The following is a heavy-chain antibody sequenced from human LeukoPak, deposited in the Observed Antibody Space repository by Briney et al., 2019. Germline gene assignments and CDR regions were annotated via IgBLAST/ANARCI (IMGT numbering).Heavy chain of an antibody. CDR3: ARPRLEYCSGGSCFDAFDI. V-gene: IGHV3-23*01. J-gene: IGHJ3*02. CDR2: LSDSGSAT. CDR1: GFTFCSHA. D-gene: IGHD2-15*01. Sequence: QSGGSLRLFCAASGFTFCSHAMNGVGQAPGKRLECVSALSDSGSATYYADSVEGRFTISRDNSKNTLFLQMHSLTAEDTAIYSCARPRLEYCSGGSCFDAFDIWGQGTIVTVSS.